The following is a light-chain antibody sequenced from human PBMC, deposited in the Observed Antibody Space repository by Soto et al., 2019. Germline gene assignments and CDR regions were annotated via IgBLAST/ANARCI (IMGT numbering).Light chain of an antibody. Sequence: DIQMTQSPSTLSGSVGDRVTITCRASQTISSWLAWYQQKPGKAPKLLIYRASTLESGVPARFSGSGSGTEFTLTISSLQPDDFASYYCQHYGSYPWAFGQGTKVDI. V-gene: IGKV1-5*03. CDR3: QHYGSYPWA. CDR2: RAS. CDR1: QTISSW. J-gene: IGKJ1*01.